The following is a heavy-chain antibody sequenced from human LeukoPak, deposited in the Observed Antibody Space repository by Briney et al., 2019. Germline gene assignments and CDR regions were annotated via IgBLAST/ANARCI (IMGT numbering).Heavy chain of an antibody. V-gene: IGHV3-23*01. Sequence: GSLRLSCAVSGLTLRNYAMNWVRQAPGKGLEWVSAVGAGGGSTYYADSVKGRFTISRDNSKNTLSLEMNSLRADDTAVYYCAKGTTDYGSGYGMDVWGKGTTVTVSS. CDR1: GLTLRNYA. CDR2: VGAGGGST. CDR3: AKGTTDYGSGYGMDV. J-gene: IGHJ6*04. D-gene: IGHD3-10*01.